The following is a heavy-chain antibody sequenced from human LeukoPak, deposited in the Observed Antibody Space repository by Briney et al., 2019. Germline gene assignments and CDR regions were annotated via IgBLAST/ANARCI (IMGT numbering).Heavy chain of an antibody. D-gene: IGHD3-3*01. V-gene: IGHV1-18*01. CDR1: GGTFSSYA. Sequence: ASVKVSCKASGGTFSSYAISWVRQAPGQGLEWMGWISAYNGNTNYAQKLQGRVTMTTDTSTSTAYMELRSLRSDDTAVYYCAREPAIFGVVRRAFDIWGQGTMVTVSS. CDR3: AREPAIFGVVRRAFDI. J-gene: IGHJ3*02. CDR2: ISAYNGNT.